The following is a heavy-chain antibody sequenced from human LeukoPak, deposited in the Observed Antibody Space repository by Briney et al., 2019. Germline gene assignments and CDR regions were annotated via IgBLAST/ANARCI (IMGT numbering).Heavy chain of an antibody. CDR1: GFTFSRYS. V-gene: IGHV3-48*02. CDR2: ISSSSSTI. J-gene: IGHJ4*02. CDR3: ARDHYDTSGFSTYYFDY. D-gene: IGHD3-22*01. Sequence: GGSLRLSCAASGFTFSRYSMNWVRQAPGKGLEWVSYISSSSSTIYYADSVKGRFTISRDNAKNSLYLQMNSLRDEDTAVYYCARDHYDTSGFSTYYFDYWGQGTLVTVSS.